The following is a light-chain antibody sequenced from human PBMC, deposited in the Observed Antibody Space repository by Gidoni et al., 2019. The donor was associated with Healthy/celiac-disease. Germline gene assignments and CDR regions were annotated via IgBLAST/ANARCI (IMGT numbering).Light chain of an antibody. V-gene: IGKV4-1*01. CDR2: WAS. CDR1: QSVLYSSANKNY. J-gene: IGKJ2*01. CDR3: QQYYNAPQT. Sequence: DIVMTQSPDTLAVSLGERATINCKSSQSVLYSSANKNYLAWYQQKPGQPPKLLIYWASTREFGVPDRFSGSGSGTDFTLTISSLQTEDVAVYYCQQYYNAPQTFGQGTKL.